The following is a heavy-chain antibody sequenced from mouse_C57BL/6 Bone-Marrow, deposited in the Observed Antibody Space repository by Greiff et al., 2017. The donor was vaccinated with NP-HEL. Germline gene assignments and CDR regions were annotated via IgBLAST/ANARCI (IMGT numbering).Heavy chain of an antibody. J-gene: IGHJ2*01. V-gene: IGHV1-78*01. D-gene: IGHD1-1*01. CDR2: IYPGDGST. CDR3: AHYYGSSYFDY. CDR1: GYTFTDHT. Sequence: VQLQQSDAELVKPGASVKISCKASGYTFTDHTIHWMKQRPEQGLEWIGYIYPGDGSTKYTEKFKGKATLTADKSSSTAYMQLNSLTSEDSAVYFCAHYYGSSYFDYWGQGTTLTVSS.